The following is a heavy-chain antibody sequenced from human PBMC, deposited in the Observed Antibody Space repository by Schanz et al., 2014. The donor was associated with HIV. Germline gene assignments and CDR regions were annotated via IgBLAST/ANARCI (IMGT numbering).Heavy chain of an antibody. D-gene: IGHD6-19*01. V-gene: IGHV3-21*02. CDR3: ARGEYRGGSEAFDI. CDR1: GFTFSSYG. J-gene: IGHJ3*02. Sequence: LLESGGGLVKPGGSLRLSCSVSGFTFSSYGMNWVRQAPGKGLEWVSSITSGGYIYYADSLRGRFTISRDNARNSLYLQMNSLRAEDTAVYYCARGEYRGGSEAFDIWGRGTMVTVSS. CDR2: ITSGGYI.